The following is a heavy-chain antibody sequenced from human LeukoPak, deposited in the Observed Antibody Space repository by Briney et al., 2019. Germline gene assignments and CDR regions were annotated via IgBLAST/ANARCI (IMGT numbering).Heavy chain of an antibody. CDR1: GFTFSSYA. J-gene: IGHJ6*03. CDR2: ISGSGGST. Sequence: GGSLRFSCAASGFTFSSYAMSWVRQAPGQGLEWVSAISGSGGSTYYADSVKGRFTISRNKSKNTLYLQMNSLRAEDTAVYYCAKRYGATYYYYYMDVWGKGTTVTVSS. D-gene: IGHD4-17*01. V-gene: IGHV3-23*01. CDR3: AKRYGATYYYYYMDV.